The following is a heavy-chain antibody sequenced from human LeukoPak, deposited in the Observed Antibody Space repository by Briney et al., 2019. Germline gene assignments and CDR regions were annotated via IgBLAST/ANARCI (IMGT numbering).Heavy chain of an antibody. V-gene: IGHV3-30-3*01. J-gene: IGHJ4*02. Sequence: GGSLRLSCAASGFTFSSYAMHWVRQAPGKGLEWVAVISYHGNNKHYGDSVKGRFTISRDNSKNTLNLQMNSLRAEDTAVYFCATQGGDRDGYNGGFDYWGQGTLVTVSS. CDR2: ISYHGNNK. CDR1: GFTFSSYA. D-gene: IGHD5-24*01. CDR3: ATQGGDRDGYNGGFDY.